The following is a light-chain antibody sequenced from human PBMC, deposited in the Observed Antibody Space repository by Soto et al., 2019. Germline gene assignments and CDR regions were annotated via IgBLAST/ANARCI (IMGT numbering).Light chain of an antibody. V-gene: IGKV3-15*01. Sequence: EIVMTQSPATLSVSPGERATLSCRASQSVSSNLAWYQQKPGQAPSLFIYGASTRATGIPARFSGSGSGTEFTLTISSLQSEDFAVYYCQQYNNWPPYTFGQGTKLEIK. J-gene: IGKJ2*01. CDR3: QQYNNWPPYT. CDR1: QSVSSN. CDR2: GAS.